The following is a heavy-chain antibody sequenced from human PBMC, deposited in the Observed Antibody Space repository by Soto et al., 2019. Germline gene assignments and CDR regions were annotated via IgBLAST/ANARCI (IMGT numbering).Heavy chain of an antibody. CDR2: IKSKTDGGTT. Sequence: AGGSLRLSCAASGFTFSNAWMSWVRQAPGKGLEWVGRIKSKTDGGTTDYAAPVKGRFTISRDDSKNTLYLQMNSLKTEDTAVYYCTTDLFPFYGMNHYYYYGMDVWGQGTTVTVSS. V-gene: IGHV3-15*01. J-gene: IGHJ6*02. CDR1: GFTFSNAW. CDR3: TTDLFPFYGMNHYYYYGMDV. D-gene: IGHD4-17*01.